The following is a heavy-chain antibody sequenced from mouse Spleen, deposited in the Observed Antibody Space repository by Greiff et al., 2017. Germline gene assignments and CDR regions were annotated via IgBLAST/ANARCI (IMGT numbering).Heavy chain of an antibody. CDR3: ARRPTTVAAMDY. D-gene: IGHD1-1*01. J-gene: IGHJ4*01. V-gene: IGHV1-82*01. Sequence: VQLQQSGPELVKPGASVKISCKASGYAFSSSWMNWVKQRPGKGLEWIGRIYPGDGDTNYNGKFKGKATLTADKSSSTAYMQLSSLTSEDSAVYFCARRPTTVAAMDYWGQGTSVTVSS. CDR1: GYAFSSSW. CDR2: IYPGDGDT.